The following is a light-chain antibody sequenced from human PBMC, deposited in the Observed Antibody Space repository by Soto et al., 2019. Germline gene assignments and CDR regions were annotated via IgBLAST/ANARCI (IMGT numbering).Light chain of an antibody. CDR2: DVN. J-gene: IGLJ2*01. CDR3: CSYAGSSTLI. Sequence: QSALTQPRSVSGSPGQSVTISCTGATSDVGGSDYVSWYQHHPGKAPELMLYDVNKRPSGVPDRFSGPKSGTTASLTISGLQTEDEADYYCCSYAGSSTLIFGGGTKLTVL. V-gene: IGLV2-11*01. CDR1: TSDVGGSDY.